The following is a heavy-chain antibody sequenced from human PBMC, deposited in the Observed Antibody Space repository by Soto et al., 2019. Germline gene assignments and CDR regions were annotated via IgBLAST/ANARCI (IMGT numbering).Heavy chain of an antibody. V-gene: IGHV3-30-3*01. CDR3: ARDVSKVGGSYYYYYYGMDV. CDR2: ISYDGSNK. J-gene: IGHJ6*02. CDR1: RFTFSSYD. Sequence: GGSLRLSCAASRFTFSSYDMHWVRQAPGKGLEWVAVISYDGSNKYYADSVKGRFTISRDNSKNTLYLQMNSLRAEYTAVYYCARDVSKVGGSYYYYYYGMDVWGQGTTVTVSS. D-gene: IGHD1-26*01.